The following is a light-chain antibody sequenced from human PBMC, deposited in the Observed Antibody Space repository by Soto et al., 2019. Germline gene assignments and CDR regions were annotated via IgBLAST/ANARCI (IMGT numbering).Light chain of an antibody. CDR2: GAS. Sequence: EIVLTQSPGTLSLSPGERATLSCRARQSVSNNYLAWYQQKPGQAPRLLIYGASSRATGIPDRFSGSGSGTDFTLPISRLEPEDFAVYSCQQLGSSPWTFGQGSKVKSN. V-gene: IGKV3-20*01. J-gene: IGKJ1*01. CDR3: QQLGSSPWT. CDR1: QSVSNNY.